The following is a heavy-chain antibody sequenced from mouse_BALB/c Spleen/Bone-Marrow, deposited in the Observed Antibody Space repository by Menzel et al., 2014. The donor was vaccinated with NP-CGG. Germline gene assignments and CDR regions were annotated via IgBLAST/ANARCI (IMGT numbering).Heavy chain of an antibody. D-gene: IGHD2-14*01. J-gene: IGHJ4*01. CDR2: IWRGGST. CDR1: GFSLTSYG. V-gene: IGHV2-5*01. Sequence: VQLQQSGPGPVQPSQSLSIPCTVSGFSLTSYGVHWVRQSPGKGLEWLGVIWRGGSTDYNAAFMSRLSITKDNSKSQVFFKMNSLQADDTAIYYCAKIGTTTGAMDYWGQGTSVTVSS. CDR3: AKIGTTTGAMDY.